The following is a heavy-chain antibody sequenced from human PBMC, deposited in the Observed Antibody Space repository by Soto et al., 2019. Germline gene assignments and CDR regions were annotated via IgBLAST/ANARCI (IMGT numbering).Heavy chain of an antibody. Sequence: QLQLQESGQGLVKPSETLSLPCTVSGGSISSSSYYWGWIRQPPGKGLAWIGSIYYSGSTYYNPSVKSRVTISVDTSNNQFSRKLSPVTAADTAVYYCARHKSIYRIPGASNWFDPWGQGTLVTVSS. D-gene: IGHD3-10*01. CDR2: IYYSGST. CDR1: GGSISSSSYY. J-gene: IGHJ5*02. V-gene: IGHV4-39*01. CDR3: ARHKSIYRIPGASNWFDP.